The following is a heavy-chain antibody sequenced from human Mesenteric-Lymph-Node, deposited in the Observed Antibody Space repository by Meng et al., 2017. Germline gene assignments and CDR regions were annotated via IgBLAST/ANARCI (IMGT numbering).Heavy chain of an antibody. CDR3: ARRIGASGTTLGY. J-gene: IGHJ4*02. Sequence: QVELVQSGAEVKKPGASVRVSCKASGYTFTSYDFNGVRQATGQGLEWMGWMNPNSGNTGFAQKFQGRVTMTRNTSISTAYMELSSLRSEDTAVYYCARRIGASGTTLGYWGQGTVVTVSS. D-gene: IGHD6-13*01. CDR2: MNPNSGNT. CDR1: GYTFTSYD. V-gene: IGHV1-8*01.